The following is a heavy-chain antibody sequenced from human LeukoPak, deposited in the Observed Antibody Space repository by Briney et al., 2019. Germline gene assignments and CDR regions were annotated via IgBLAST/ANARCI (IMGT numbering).Heavy chain of an antibody. D-gene: IGHD1-26*01. Sequence: SETLSLTCTVSGGFVAYYYGNWIRQTPGKGLEWIGYIYYTGITNYNPSLKSRVTVSADTSKNQFSPKLSSVTAADTAIYYCATFYSGSYSPAFDIWGQGTTVTVSS. CDR1: GGFVAYYY. J-gene: IGHJ3*02. V-gene: IGHV4-59*02. CDR2: IYYTGIT. CDR3: ATFYSGSYSPAFDI.